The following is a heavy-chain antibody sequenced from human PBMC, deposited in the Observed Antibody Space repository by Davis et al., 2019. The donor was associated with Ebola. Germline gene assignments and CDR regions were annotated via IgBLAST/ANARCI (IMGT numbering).Heavy chain of an antibody. CDR2: IYYSGST. V-gene: IGHV4-61*05. D-gene: IGHD2-2*01. Sequence: MPSETLSLTCTVSGGSISSSSYYWSWIRQPPGKGLEWIGYIYYSGSTNYNPSLKSRVTISVDTSKNQFSLKLSSVTAADTAVYYCARGGCSSASCYQWAFDLWGRGTLVTVSS. CDR3: ARGGCSSASCYQWAFDL. J-gene: IGHJ2*01. CDR1: GGSISSSSYY.